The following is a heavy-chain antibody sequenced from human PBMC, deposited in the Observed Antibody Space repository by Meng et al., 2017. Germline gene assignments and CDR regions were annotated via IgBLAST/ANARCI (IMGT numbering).Heavy chain of an antibody. Sequence: QVQLVEFGAEWKKPGHSVTVSCKASGGTFCSYIISWVRQSPGQGRECMGRIIPILGTANYEQKFQGRVRITADKSTSTAYMELSSLRSEDTAVYYCARDVSGSGTFDYWGQGTLVTVSS. CDR3: ARDVSGSGTFDY. J-gene: IGHJ4*02. V-gene: IGHV1-69*08. CDR2: IIPILGTA. D-gene: IGHD3-10*01. CDR1: GGTFCSYI.